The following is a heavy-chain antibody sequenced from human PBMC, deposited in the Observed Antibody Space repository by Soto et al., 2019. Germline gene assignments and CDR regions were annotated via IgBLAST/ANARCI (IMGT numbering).Heavy chain of an antibody. CDR1: GYSFTSYW. J-gene: IGHJ6*02. CDR3: ARHEGPIVGVPAPIGMDV. CDR2: IDPSDSYI. V-gene: IGHV5-10-1*01. D-gene: IGHD2-2*01. Sequence: GESLKTSCKGSGYSFTSYWISGVRQMPGKGLGWMGRIDPSDSYINYSPSFQGHDTISADKSISTAYLQWSSLKASDTAMYYCARHEGPIVGVPAPIGMDVWGQGTTVTVSS.